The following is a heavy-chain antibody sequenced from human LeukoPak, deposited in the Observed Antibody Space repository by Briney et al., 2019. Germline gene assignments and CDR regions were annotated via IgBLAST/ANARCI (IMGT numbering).Heavy chain of an antibody. CDR3: ARRATRDTLFGVVNLDYYFDY. V-gene: IGHV4-59*11. Sequence: SETLSLTCTVSGGSISSHYWSWIRQPPGKGLEWIGYIYYSGSTNYNPSLKSRVTISVDTSKNQFSLKLSSVTAADTAVYYCARRATRDTLFGVVNLDYYFDYWGQGTLVTVSS. CDR1: GGSISSHY. D-gene: IGHD3-3*01. CDR2: IYYSGST. J-gene: IGHJ4*02.